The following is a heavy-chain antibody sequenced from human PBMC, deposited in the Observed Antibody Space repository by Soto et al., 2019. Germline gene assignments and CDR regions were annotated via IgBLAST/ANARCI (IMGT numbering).Heavy chain of an antibody. D-gene: IGHD6-19*01. CDR2: ISGSGGST. CDR3: AKVKAIEVAGRVIWFDP. J-gene: IGHJ5*02. Sequence: PGGSLRLSCAAAGFTFSSYAMSWVRQAPGKGLEWVSAISGSGGSTYYADSVKGRFTISRDNSKKTLYLQMNSLRAEDTAVYYCAKVKAIEVAGRVIWFDPWGQGTLVTDSS. V-gene: IGHV3-23*01. CDR1: GFTFSSYA.